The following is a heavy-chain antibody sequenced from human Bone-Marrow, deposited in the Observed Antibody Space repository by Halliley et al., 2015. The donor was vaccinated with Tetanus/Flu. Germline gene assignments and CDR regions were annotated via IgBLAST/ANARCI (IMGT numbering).Heavy chain of an antibody. CDR2: LYSSGST. J-gene: IGHJ4*02. CDR3: ARQRSGWDLLRYLAS. D-gene: IGHD1-26*01. Sequence: VLYSSGSTNYADSVKDRFTISRDTSKNALYLQRDSLRVEDTALYYCARQRSGWDLLRYLASWGLGTQVTVSS. V-gene: IGHV3-53*01.